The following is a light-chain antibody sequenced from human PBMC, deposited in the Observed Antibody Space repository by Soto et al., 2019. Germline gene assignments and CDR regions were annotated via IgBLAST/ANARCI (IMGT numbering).Light chain of an antibody. Sequence: QSALTQPASVSGSPGQSITISCTGTSSDVGGYNYVSWYQQHPGKAPKLMIYDVSYRPSGVSNRFSGSKSGNTASLTISGLQAEDAAEYYCSSYTSSSTLTFGTGTKLTVL. J-gene: IGLJ1*01. CDR1: SSDVGGYNY. CDR2: DVS. CDR3: SSYTSSSTLT. V-gene: IGLV2-14*01.